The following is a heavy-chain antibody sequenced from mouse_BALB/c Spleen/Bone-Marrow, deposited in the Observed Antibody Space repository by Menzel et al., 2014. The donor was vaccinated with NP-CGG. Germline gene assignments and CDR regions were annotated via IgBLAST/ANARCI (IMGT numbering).Heavy chain of an antibody. V-gene: IGHV4-1*02. CDR2: INPDSSTI. CDR1: GFAFSRYW. Sequence: EVMLVESGGGLVQPGGSLKLSCAASGFAFSRYWMSWVRQSPGKGLEWIGEINPDSSTINYTPSLKDKFIISRDNAKNTLYLQMSKVRSEDTALYYCAREGIPAWFAYWGQGTLVTVSA. CDR3: AREGIPAWFAY. J-gene: IGHJ3*01.